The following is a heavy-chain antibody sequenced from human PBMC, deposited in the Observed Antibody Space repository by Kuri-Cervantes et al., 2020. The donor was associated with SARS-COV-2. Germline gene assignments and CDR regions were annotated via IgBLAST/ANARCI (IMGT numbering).Heavy chain of an antibody. Sequence: ASVKVSCKASGVNLSSYAIAWVRQAPGQGLEWMGWINPNSGGTNYAQKFQGRVTMTRDTSISTAYMELSRLRSDDTAVYYCATVGSSTRGGSYLWGQGTPVTVSS. V-gene: IGHV1-2*02. D-gene: IGHD1-26*01. CDR3: ATVGSSTRGGSYL. CDR1: GVNLSSYA. J-gene: IGHJ4*02. CDR2: INPNSGGT.